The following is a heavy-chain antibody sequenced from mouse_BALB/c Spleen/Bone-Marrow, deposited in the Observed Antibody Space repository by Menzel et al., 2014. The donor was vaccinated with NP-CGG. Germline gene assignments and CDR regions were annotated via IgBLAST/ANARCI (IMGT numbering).Heavy chain of an antibody. CDR2: IDPSTGRT. V-gene: IGHV1S81*02. Sequence: VQGVESGAELVKPGASVKLSCKASGYTSTSYWMHWVKQRPGQGLEWIGEIDPSTGRTDYNKKFKSRATLTVDKSSSTAYMHLSGLTSEDSAVYYCARINGYDYWGQGTTLTVSS. CDR1: GYTSTSYW. J-gene: IGHJ2*01. D-gene: IGHD2-2*01. CDR3: ARINGYDY.